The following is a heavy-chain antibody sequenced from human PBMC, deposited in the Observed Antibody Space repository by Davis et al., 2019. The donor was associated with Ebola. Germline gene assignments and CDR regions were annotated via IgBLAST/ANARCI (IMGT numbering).Heavy chain of an antibody. D-gene: IGHD2-2*01. Sequence: GESLKISCAASGFTFSHYAMYWVRQAPGKGLEWVSHVAAAGDHISYADFVEGRFIISRDNAKNSLYLQMNSLRDEDTAVYFCARRILSSSRGGVDVWGRGTTVVVSS. V-gene: IGHV3-48*02. CDR3: ARRILSSSRGGVDV. CDR2: VAAAGDHI. CDR1: GFTFSHYA. J-gene: IGHJ6*02.